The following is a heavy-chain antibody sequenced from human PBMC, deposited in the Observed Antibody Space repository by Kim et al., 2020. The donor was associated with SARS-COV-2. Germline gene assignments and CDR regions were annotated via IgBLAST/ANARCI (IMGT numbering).Heavy chain of an antibody. V-gene: IGHV3-48*02. CDR3: ASGQVYDILTGYYNGGEDY. J-gene: IGHJ4*02. CDR2: ISSSSSTI. D-gene: IGHD3-9*01. CDR1: GFTFSSYS. Sequence: GGSRRLSCAASGFTFSSYSMNWVRRAPGKWLEWVSYISSSSSTIYYADSVKGRFTISRDNAKNSLYLQMNRLRDEDTAVYYCASGQVYDILTGYYNGGEDYWRQGTLVTVSS.